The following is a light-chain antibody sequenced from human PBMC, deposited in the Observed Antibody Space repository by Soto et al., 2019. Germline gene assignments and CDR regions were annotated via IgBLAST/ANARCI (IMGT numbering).Light chain of an antibody. CDR2: DVS. Sequence: QSALTQPASVSGSPGQSITISCTGTSSDVGGYNYVSWYQQHPGKAPKLMIYDVSNRPSGVSNRFSGSKSGNTASLTISGLQAEDEADYYCSSYTSSRTPRVFGGGTQLTVL. V-gene: IGLV2-14*01. J-gene: IGLJ3*02. CDR1: SSDVGGYNY. CDR3: SSYTSSRTPRV.